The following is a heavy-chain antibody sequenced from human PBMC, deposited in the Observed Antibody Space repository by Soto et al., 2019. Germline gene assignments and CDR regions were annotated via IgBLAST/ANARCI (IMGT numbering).Heavy chain of an antibody. D-gene: IGHD2-2*01. V-gene: IGHV4-4*02. Sequence: PSETLSLTCAVSGGSISSSNWWHWVRQPPGKGLEWIGEIHHSGTTNYNPSLKSRVAISVDKSKNQFSLKLNSVTAADTAVYYCARVRQYCSGTSCYLDPWGQGTLVTSPQ. CDR2: IHHSGTT. CDR1: GGSISSSNW. J-gene: IGHJ5*02. CDR3: ARVRQYCSGTSCYLDP.